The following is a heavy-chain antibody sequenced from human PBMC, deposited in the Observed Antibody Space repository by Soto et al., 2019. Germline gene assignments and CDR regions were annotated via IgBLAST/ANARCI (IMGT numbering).Heavy chain of an antibody. Sequence: QVQLVESGGGVVQPGRSLRLSCAASGFTFSNYAMHWVRQAPGKGLEWVAAILSDEINKYSADSVKGRFTISRDNSKNTLYLQMTSLRPEAPAVYYCAIIATAGGGDAFEIWGQGTMVTVSS. CDR3: AIIATAGGGDAFEI. CDR1: GFTFSNYA. J-gene: IGHJ3*02. V-gene: IGHV3-30-3*01. CDR2: ILSDEINK. D-gene: IGHD6-13*01.